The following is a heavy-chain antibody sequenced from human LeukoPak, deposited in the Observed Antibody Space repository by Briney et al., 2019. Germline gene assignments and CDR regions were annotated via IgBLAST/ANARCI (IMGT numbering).Heavy chain of an antibody. Sequence: PGGSLRLFCAASGFTFSSYGMHWVRQAPGKGLEWVAVISYDGSNTYYTDSVKGRFTISRDNSKNTLYLQMNSLRAEDTAVYYCAKGRDCSGGSCYSNWFDPWGQGTLVTVSS. CDR1: GFTFSSYG. D-gene: IGHD2-15*01. CDR2: ISYDGSNT. V-gene: IGHV3-30*18. CDR3: AKGRDCSGGSCYSNWFDP. J-gene: IGHJ5*02.